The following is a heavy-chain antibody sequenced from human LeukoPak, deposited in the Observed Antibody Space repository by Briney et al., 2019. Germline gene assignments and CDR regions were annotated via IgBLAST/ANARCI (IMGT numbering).Heavy chain of an antibody. CDR2: IGSSSSYI. D-gene: IGHD3-22*01. V-gene: IGHV3-21*01. CDR3: AKNYYDSSGLFDY. CDR1: GFTFNSYS. J-gene: IGHJ4*02. Sequence: PGGSLRLSCAASGFTFNSYSMNWVRQAPGKELEWVSSIGSSSSYIYYADSVKGRFTISRDNAKNSLHLQMNSLRAEDTAVYYCAKNYYDSSGLFDYWGQGTLVTVSS.